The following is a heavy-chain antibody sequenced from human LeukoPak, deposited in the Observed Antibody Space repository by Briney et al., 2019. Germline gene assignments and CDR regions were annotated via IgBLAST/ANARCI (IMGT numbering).Heavy chain of an antibody. J-gene: IGHJ4*02. CDR1: GFAVSDNY. V-gene: IGHV3-66*01. CDR3: ARVGGGRYYFDS. Sequence: PGGSLRLSCVASGFAVSDNYLSWVRQVPGKGLEWISVIYSGGSTYYADSVKGRFAISRDNSKNTLSLQMNSLSAEDTAIYYCARVGGGRYYFDSWGQGTLVTASS. CDR2: IYSGGST. D-gene: IGHD3-16*01.